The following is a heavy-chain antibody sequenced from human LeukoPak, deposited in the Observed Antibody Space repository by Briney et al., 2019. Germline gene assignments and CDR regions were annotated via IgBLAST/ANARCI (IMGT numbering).Heavy chain of an antibody. Sequence: PSETLSLTCAVYGGSFSGYYWSWIRQPPGKGLEWIGEINHSGSTNYNPSLKSRVTISVDTSKNQFSLKLSSVTAADTAVYYCAREILKAKYYDFWSGYRDAFDIWGQGTMVTVSS. CDR2: INHSGST. CDR3: AREILKAKYYDFWSGYRDAFDI. V-gene: IGHV4-34*01. CDR1: GGSFSGYY. D-gene: IGHD3-3*01. J-gene: IGHJ3*02.